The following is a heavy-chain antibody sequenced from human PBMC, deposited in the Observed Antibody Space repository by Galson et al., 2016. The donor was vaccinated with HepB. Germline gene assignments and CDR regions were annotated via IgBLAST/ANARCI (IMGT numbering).Heavy chain of an antibody. D-gene: IGHD3-10*01. CDR1: GFSLSTNGVG. Sequence: PALVKPTQTLTLTCTFSGFSLSTNGVGVGWIRQPPGKALEWLALIYWDDDKRYSPSLESRLTVTKETSKNQVVLTMTNMDLVDTATYYCVQKAFGSGSTYFDYWGQGALVTVSS. V-gene: IGHV2-5*02. J-gene: IGHJ4*02. CDR2: IYWDDDK. CDR3: VQKAFGSGSTYFDY.